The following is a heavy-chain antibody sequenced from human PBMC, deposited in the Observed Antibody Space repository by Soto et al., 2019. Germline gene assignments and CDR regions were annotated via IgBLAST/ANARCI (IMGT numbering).Heavy chain of an antibody. CDR2: LYHSGST. CDR1: GGSISSGGYS. CDR3: ARTPDI. Sequence: QLQLQESGSGRVKPSQTLSLICAVSGGSISSGGYSWSWIRQPPGKGLEWIGFLYHSGSTYYNPSLKSRVTISVDRSKNQFSLKLSSVTAADTAVYYCARTPDIWGQGTMVTVSS. J-gene: IGHJ3*02. V-gene: IGHV4-30-2*01.